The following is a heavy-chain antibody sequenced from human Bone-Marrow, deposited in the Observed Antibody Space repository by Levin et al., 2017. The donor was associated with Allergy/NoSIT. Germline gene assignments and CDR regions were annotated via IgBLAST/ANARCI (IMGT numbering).Heavy chain of an antibody. CDR2: ISWNSGTI. D-gene: IGHD2-8*01. J-gene: IGHJ4*02. V-gene: IGHV3-9*01. CDR3: ARTKSLGEFDC. Sequence: PGGSLRLSCAASGFTFDDYTMHWVRQAPGKGLDWISSISWNSGTIGYADSVKGRFTISRDNAKNSLYLQMNSLRTEDTALYYCARTKSLGEFDCWGQGTLVTVSS. CDR1: GFTFDDYT.